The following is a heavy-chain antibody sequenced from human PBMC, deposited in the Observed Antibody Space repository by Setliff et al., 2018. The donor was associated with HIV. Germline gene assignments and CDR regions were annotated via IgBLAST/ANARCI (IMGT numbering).Heavy chain of an antibody. CDR2: IYYSGST. J-gene: IGHJ3*02. CDR1: GGSISSSGYY. V-gene: IGHV4-31*03. Sequence: SETLSLTCTVSGGSISSSGYYWSWIRQHPGRGLEWIGYIYYSGSTYYNPSLKSRVAVSVDTSKNQFPLSLSSVTAADTAVYYCARSSAERSAVRGLAIAFDIWGPGTKVTVSS. CDR3: ARSSAERSAVRGLAIAFDI. D-gene: IGHD3-10*01.